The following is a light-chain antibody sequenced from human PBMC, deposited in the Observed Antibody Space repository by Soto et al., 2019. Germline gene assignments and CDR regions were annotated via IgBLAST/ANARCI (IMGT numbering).Light chain of an antibody. J-gene: IGKJ4*01. CDR2: LGS. V-gene: IGKV2-28*01. Sequence: DIVMTQSPLSLPVTPGEPASISCRSSQSLLHRSGYNYLTWYLQKPGQSPQLLIYLGSSRASGVPDTFSGSGSGTDFTLKNSRVAADDVGVYYCMQAQQTPLTFGGGTQVEIK. CDR3: MQAQQTPLT. CDR1: QSLLHRSGYNY.